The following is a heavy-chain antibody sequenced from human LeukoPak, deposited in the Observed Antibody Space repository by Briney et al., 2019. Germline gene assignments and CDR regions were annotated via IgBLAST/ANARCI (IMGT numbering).Heavy chain of an antibody. CDR1: GFTFTNYP. Sequence: GGSLRLSCAASGFTFTNYPMNWVRQAPGKGLQWVSDISGSGGNTHYADSVKGRFTISRDNSKNTLYLQMNSLRAEDTAIYYCARERITTTAFDYWGQGTLVTVSS. D-gene: IGHD4-17*01. J-gene: IGHJ4*02. V-gene: IGHV3-23*01. CDR3: ARERITTTAFDY. CDR2: ISGSGGNT.